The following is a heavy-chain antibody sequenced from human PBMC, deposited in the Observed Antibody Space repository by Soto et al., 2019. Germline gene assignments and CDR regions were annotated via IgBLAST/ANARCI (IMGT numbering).Heavy chain of an antibody. J-gene: IGHJ5*02. CDR3: AKGDNLGPKTGYAFDP. V-gene: IGHV6-1*01. D-gene: IGHD5-12*01. CDR2: TYFRSKWYN. Sequence: SRTLSLTCAISGDSVSSNTASWDWIRQSPSSGLEWLGRTYFRSKWYNDYAVSVKSRIIINPDTSNNQFSLQLNSVTPEDTAVYFCAKGDNLGPKTGYAFDPWGQGIMVTVS. CDR1: GDSVSSNTAS.